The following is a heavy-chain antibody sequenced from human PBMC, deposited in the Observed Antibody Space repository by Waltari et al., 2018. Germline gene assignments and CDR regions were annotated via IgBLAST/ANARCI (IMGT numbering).Heavy chain of an antibody. CDR2: ISQNGDGT. CDR3: VNDFWSDHSMGV. Sequence: EVQVVESGGGLVQPGGSLRLSCSASGFTCSHHAMHWARQVPGKGLEYVSGISQNGDGTHYADSVKGRFTISRDNSKNTLYLQMSSLRTEDTAVYYCVNDFWSDHSMGVWGQGTTVTVSS. D-gene: IGHD3-3*01. CDR1: GFTCSHHA. V-gene: IGHV3-64D*06. J-gene: IGHJ6*02.